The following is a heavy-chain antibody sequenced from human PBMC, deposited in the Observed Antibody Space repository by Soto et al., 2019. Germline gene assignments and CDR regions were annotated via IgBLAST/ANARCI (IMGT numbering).Heavy chain of an antibody. V-gene: IGHV3-30-3*01. J-gene: IGHJ4*02. CDR3: ARSRNGAVPYSINI. D-gene: IGHD2-21*01. CDR2: ISRDGTTT. CDR1: GFTFSRYA. Sequence: PGGSLRLSCEASGFTFSRYAMHWVRQAPGGGLDWVAVISRDGTTTYYGDSVKGRFTASRDNSKNTVFLSMTSLGPDDTAVFYCARSRNGAVPYSINIWGQGTLVTVSS.